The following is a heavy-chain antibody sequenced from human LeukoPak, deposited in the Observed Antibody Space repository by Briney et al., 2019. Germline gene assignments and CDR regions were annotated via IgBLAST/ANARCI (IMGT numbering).Heavy chain of an antibody. CDR1: GFTFSSYW. D-gene: IGHD2-15*01. J-gene: IGHJ4*02. Sequence: PGGSLRLSCAASGFTFSSYWMSWVRQAPGKGLEWVANIKQDGSEKYYVDSVKGRFTISGDNAENSLYLQMNSLRAEDTAVYYCARDKVVRPIGFDYWGQGTLVTVSS. CDR2: IKQDGSEK. CDR3: ARDKVVRPIGFDY. V-gene: IGHV3-7*01.